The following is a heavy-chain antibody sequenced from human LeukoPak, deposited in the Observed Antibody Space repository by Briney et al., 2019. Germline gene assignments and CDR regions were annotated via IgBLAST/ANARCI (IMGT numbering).Heavy chain of an antibody. V-gene: IGHV3-53*01. CDR1: GFTVSSNY. J-gene: IGHJ4*02. CDR2: IYSGGST. Sequence: GGSLRLSCAASGFTVSSNYMSWVRQAPGKGLEWVSVIYSGGSTYYADSVEGRFTISRDNSKNTLYLQMNSLRAEDTAVYYCASLGYSYGFDYWGQGTLVTVSS. D-gene: IGHD5-18*01. CDR3: ASLGYSYGFDY.